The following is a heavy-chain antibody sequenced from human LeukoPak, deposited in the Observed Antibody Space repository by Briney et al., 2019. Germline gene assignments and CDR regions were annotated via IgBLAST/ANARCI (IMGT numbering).Heavy chain of an antibody. J-gene: IGHJ4*02. CDR2: IYTSGST. Sequence: SETLSLTCTVSGGSISSSSYYWGWIRQPAGKGLEWIGRIYTSGSTNYNPSLKSRVTISVDTSKNQFSLKLSSVTAADTAVYYCARSPGGDYYFDYWGQGTLVTVSS. V-gene: IGHV4-61*02. CDR1: GGSISSSSYY. D-gene: IGHD3-16*01. CDR3: ARSPGGDYYFDY.